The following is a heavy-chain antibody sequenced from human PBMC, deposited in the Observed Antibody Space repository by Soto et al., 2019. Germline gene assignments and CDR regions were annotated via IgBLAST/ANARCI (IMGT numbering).Heavy chain of an antibody. J-gene: IGHJ4*02. CDR2: ISSSSSYI. D-gene: IGHD2-15*01. V-gene: IGHV3-21*01. CDR1: GFTFSSYS. CDR3: ARSPQDCSGGSCYAC. Sequence: GGSLRLSCAASGFTFSSYSMNWVRQAPGKGLEWVSSISSSSSYIYYADSVKGRFTISRDNAKNSLYLQMNSLRAEDTAVYYCARSPQDCSGGSCYACWGQGTLVTVSS.